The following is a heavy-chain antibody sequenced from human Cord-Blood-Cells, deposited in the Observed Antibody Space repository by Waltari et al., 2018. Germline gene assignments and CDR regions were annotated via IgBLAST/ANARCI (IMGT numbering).Heavy chain of an antibody. V-gene: IGHV3-7*01. CDR3: ARDSRGPNWFDP. CDR1: GFTFSSFW. Sequence: EVQLVESGGGLVQPGGSLRLACAASGFTFSSFWMSWVRQAPGKGLEWVANIKQDGSEKYYVDSVKGRFTISRDNAKNSLYLQMNSLRAEDTAVYYCARDSRGPNWFDPWGQGTLVTVSS. J-gene: IGHJ5*02. CDR2: IKQDGSEK. D-gene: IGHD3-16*01.